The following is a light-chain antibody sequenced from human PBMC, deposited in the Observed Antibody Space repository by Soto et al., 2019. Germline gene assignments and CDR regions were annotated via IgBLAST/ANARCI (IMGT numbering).Light chain of an antibody. CDR2: DAS. CDR3: QQYKSFSWT. J-gene: IGKJ1*01. Sequence: DIQMTQSPSTLSASVGDRVTINCRASESISSWLAWYQQKPGEAPKVLIYDASSLESGVPLRFRGSGSGTEFTLSITCLQPDDFATYFCQQYKSFSWTFGQGTKVDIK. V-gene: IGKV1-5*01. CDR1: ESISSW.